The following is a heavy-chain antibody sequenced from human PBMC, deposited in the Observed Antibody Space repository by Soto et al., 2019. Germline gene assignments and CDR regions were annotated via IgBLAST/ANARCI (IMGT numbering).Heavy chain of an antibody. CDR1: GFTFSDYY. Sequence: QVQLVESGGGLVKPGGSLRLSCAASGFTFSDYYMSWIRQAPGKGLEWVSYISGSGTTTHYADSVKGRFTISRDNAKNSLSLQMNSLRAEDTAVYYCARDYYGSGSYGWFDPWGQGILVTVSS. J-gene: IGHJ5*02. CDR2: ISGSGTTT. D-gene: IGHD3-10*01. CDR3: ARDYYGSGSYGWFDP. V-gene: IGHV3-11*01.